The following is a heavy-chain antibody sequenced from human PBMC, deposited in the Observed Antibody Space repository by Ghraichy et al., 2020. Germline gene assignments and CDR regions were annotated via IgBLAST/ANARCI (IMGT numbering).Heavy chain of an antibody. CDR3: AREGSPLDLTYLNYYDSRPPAAGPWFDP. CDR1: GYTFTGYY. CDR2: INPNSGGT. D-gene: IGHD3-22*01. J-gene: IGHJ5*02. Sequence: ASVKVSCKASGYTFTGYYMHWVRQAPGQGLEWMGWINPNSGGTNYAQKFQGRVTMTRDTSISTAYMELSRLRSDDTAVYYCAREGSPLDLTYLNYYDSRPPAAGPWFDPWGQGTLVTVSS. V-gene: IGHV1-2*02.